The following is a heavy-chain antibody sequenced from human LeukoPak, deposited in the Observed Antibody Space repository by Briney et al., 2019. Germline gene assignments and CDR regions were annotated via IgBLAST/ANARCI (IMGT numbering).Heavy chain of an antibody. D-gene: IGHD1-26*01. J-gene: IGHJ3*02. CDR2: IYYSGST. CDR1: SGSITSYY. Sequence: SETLSLTCSVSSGSITSYYWSWLRQPPGKGLEWIGYIYYSGSTNYNPSVKSRVTMSVDTSKNQFSLKLNSVTAADTAVYYCATLWRLGASTGEAFDIWGQGTMVTVSS. V-gene: IGHV4-59*01. CDR3: ATLWRLGASTGEAFDI.